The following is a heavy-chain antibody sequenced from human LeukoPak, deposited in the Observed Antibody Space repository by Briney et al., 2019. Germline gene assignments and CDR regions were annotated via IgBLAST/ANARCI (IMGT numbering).Heavy chain of an antibody. CDR3: ARDGREHQLLPWNWFDP. D-gene: IGHD2-2*01. CDR1: GYTFTSYG. J-gene: IGHJ5*02. Sequence: SVKVSCKASGYTFTSYGISWVRQAPGQGLEWMGWISAYNGNTNYAQKLQGRVTMTTDTSTSTAYMELRSLRSDDTAVYYCARDGREHQLLPWNWFDPWGQGTLVTVSS. V-gene: IGHV1-18*01. CDR2: ISAYNGNT.